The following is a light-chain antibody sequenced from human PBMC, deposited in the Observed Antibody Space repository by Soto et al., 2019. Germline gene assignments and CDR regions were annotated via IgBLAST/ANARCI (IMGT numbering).Light chain of an antibody. Sequence: QSALTQPRSVSGSPGQSVTISCTGTSSDVGGYNYVSWYQQHPGKAPKLMLSEVSKRPSGVSNRFSGSKSGNTASLTISGLQAEDEAEYYCCSYAGSRTHVLFGGGTQLTVL. J-gene: IGLJ2*01. CDR1: SSDVGGYNY. V-gene: IGLV2-11*01. CDR3: CSYAGSRTHVL. CDR2: EVS.